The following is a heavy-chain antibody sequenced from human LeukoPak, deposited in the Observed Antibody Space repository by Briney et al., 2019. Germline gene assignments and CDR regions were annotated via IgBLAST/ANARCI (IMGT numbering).Heavy chain of an antibody. Sequence: PGGSLRLSCAASGFTFSHYGMHWVRQAPGKGLEWVAAICYDGSNQYYADSVKGRFTISRDNSKNTLYLQMNSLRAEDTAVYYCARAASNYYGSGIRYYWFDPWGQGTLVTVSS. CDR3: ARAASNYYGSGIRYYWFDP. CDR1: GFTFSHYG. V-gene: IGHV3-33*01. D-gene: IGHD3-10*01. CDR2: ICYDGSNQ. J-gene: IGHJ5*02.